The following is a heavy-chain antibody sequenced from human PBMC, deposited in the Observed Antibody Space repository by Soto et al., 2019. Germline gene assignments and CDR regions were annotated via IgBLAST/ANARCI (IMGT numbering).Heavy chain of an antibody. J-gene: IGHJ3*02. CDR1: GFSLSSSGVS. Sequence: QITLKESGPTLVKATQTLTLTCTFSGFSLSSSGVSVGWIRQPPGKALEWLALIYWDGDKRYSPSLKNRLTITKDTSKNQVVLSMTNMDSVYTATFFCVHSSRYAAFDMWGQGTLVTVSS. CDR3: VHSSRYAAFDM. CDR2: IYWDGDK. D-gene: IGHD3-9*01. V-gene: IGHV2-5*02.